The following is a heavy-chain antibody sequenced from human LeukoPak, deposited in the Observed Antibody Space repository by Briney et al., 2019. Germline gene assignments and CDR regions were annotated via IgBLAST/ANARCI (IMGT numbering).Heavy chain of an antibody. CDR2: IYSSGST. CDR3: ANRGYYHKWFDP. V-gene: IGHV4-4*07. D-gene: IGHD3-22*01. Sequence: SETLSLTCTVSGGSISSYYWSWIRQPAGKGLEWIGSIYSSGSTTYNPSLKSRINMSINTSKNQFSLKLNSVTAADTAVYFCANRGYYHKWFDPWGQGTLVTVSS. CDR1: GGSISSYY. J-gene: IGHJ5*02.